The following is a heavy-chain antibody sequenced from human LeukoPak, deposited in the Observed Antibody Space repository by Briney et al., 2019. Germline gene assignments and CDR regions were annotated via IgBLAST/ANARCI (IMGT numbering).Heavy chain of an antibody. J-gene: IGHJ4*02. V-gene: IGHV1-69*04. Sequence: SVRVSCKASGGTFSSYAISWVRQAPGRVLEWMGRILPILGIANYAQKFQGRVTITADKSTSTAYMELSSLRSEDTAVYYCARVDTAMVIDYWGQGTLVTVSS. CDR2: ILPILGIA. CDR1: GGTFSSYA. D-gene: IGHD5-18*01. CDR3: ARVDTAMVIDY.